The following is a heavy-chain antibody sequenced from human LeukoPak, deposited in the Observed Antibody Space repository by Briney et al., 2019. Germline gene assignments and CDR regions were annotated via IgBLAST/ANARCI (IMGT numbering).Heavy chain of an antibody. Sequence: ASVKVSCQASGYTFTGYYMHWVRQAPGQGLEWMGWINPNSGGTNYAQKFQGRVTMTRDTSISTAYMELSRLRSDDTAVYYCARDQHSSSWYIDYWGHRTLVTVSS. CDR1: GYTFTGYY. CDR2: INPNSGGT. J-gene: IGHJ4*01. V-gene: IGHV1-2*02. D-gene: IGHD6-13*01. CDR3: ARDQHSSSWYIDY.